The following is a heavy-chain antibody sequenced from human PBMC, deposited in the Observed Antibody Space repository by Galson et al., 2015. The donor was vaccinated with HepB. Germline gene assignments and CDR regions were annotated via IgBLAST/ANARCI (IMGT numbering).Heavy chain of an antibody. D-gene: IGHD2-2*01. V-gene: IGHV4-39*01. CDR1: GGSISSSSYY. CDR2: IYYSGST. J-gene: IGHJ3*02. Sequence: SETLSLTCTVSGGSISSSSYYWGWIRQPPGKGPEWIGSIYYSGSTYYNPSLKSRLTISVDTSKNQFSLKLSSVTAADTAVYYCARRGSCSSTSCLADGQFPYAFDIWGQGTMVTVSS. CDR3: ARRGSCSSTSCLADGQFPYAFDI.